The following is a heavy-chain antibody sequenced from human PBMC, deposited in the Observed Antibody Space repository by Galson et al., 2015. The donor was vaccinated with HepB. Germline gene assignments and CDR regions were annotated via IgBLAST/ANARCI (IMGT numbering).Heavy chain of an antibody. D-gene: IGHD3-10*01. CDR3: AQDLTYYYGSGSYFVGMDV. J-gene: IGHJ6*02. Sequence: SLRLSCAASGFSFGSYAMTWVRQVPGKGLEWVSGISWNSDFAGYADSVRGRFTISRDNAKYSLYLQMNSLRAEDTALYYCAQDLTYYYGSGSYFVGMDVWGQGTTVTVSS. CDR2: ISWNSDFA. CDR1: GFSFGSYA. V-gene: IGHV3-9*01.